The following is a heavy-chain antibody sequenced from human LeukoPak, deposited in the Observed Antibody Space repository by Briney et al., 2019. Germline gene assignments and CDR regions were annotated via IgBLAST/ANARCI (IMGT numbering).Heavy chain of an antibody. CDR1: GFTFSSHD. D-gene: IGHD4-17*01. J-gene: IGHJ6*02. CDR3: ARAPGDYGYYYYGMDV. CDR2: IGTAGDT. V-gene: IGHV3-13*01. Sequence: PGGSLRLSCAASGFTFSSHDMHWVRQATGKGLEWVSAIGTAGDTYYPGSVKGRFTISRENAKNSLYLQMNSLRAGDTAVYYCARAPGDYGYYYYGMDVWGQGTTVTVSS.